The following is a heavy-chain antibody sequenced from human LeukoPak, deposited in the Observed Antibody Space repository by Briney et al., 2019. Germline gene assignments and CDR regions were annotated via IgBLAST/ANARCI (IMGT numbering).Heavy chain of an antibody. CDR3: AISGPDSHYYYYTDV. CDR1: GGTFSSYA. V-gene: IGHV1-69*05. Sequence: ASVKVSCKASGGTFSSYAISWVRQAPGQGLEWMGGIIPIFGTANYAQKFQGRVTITTDESTSTAYMELSSLRSEDTAVYYCAISGPDSHYYYYTDVWGKGTTVTVSS. CDR2: IIPIFGTA. D-gene: IGHD1-14*01. J-gene: IGHJ6*03.